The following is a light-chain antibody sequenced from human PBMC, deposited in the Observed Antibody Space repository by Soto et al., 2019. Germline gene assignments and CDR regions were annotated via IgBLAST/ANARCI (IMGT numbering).Light chain of an antibody. Sequence: QPVLTQSPSASASLGASVKLTCTLSSGHSNYAIAWHQQQLEKGPRYLMKLNTDGSHTKGDGIPNRFSGSSSGAERYLTISSLRSEDEADYYCQTWGTGIQVFGGGTKLTVL. CDR3: QTWGTGIQV. J-gene: IGLJ3*02. V-gene: IGLV4-69*01. CDR1: SGHSNYA. CDR2: LNTDGSH.